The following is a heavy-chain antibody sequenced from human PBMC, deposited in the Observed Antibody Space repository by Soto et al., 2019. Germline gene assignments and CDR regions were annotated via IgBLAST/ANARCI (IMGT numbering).Heavy chain of an antibody. V-gene: IGHV1-69*02. CDR2: IIPILGIA. Sequence: QVQLVQSGAEVQKPGSSVKVSCKASGGTFSSYTISWVRQAPGQGLEWMGRIIPILGIANYAQKFQGRVTITADKSASTAYMELSSLRSEDTAVYYCAYLRGVTHFDYWGQGTLVTVSS. D-gene: IGHD3-3*01. CDR3: AYLRGVTHFDY. J-gene: IGHJ4*02. CDR1: GGTFSSYT.